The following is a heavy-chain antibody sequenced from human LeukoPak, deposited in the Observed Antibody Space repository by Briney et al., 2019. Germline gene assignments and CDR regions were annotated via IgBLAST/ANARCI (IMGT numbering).Heavy chain of an antibody. Sequence: SETLSLTCTVSGGSISGYYWSWIRQPPGKGPEWIGYVYYSGSTNYNPSLKSRVTISVDTSKNQFSLKMNSVTAADTAVYYCARSLGVSPGRTSDLDYWGQGTLVTVSS. CDR2: VYYSGST. D-gene: IGHD3-16*01. J-gene: IGHJ4*02. CDR3: ARSLGVSPGRTSDLDY. V-gene: IGHV4-59*08. CDR1: GGSISGYY.